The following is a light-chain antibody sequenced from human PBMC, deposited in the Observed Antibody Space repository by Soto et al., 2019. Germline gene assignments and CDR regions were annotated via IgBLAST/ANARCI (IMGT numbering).Light chain of an antibody. CDR2: GAS. CDR3: QQYNNWPT. CDR1: QSVSSN. V-gene: IGKV3-15*01. Sequence: EIVLTQSPATLSVSPPERVCLXCRASQSVSSNLAWYQQKPGQAPRLLIYGASTRATGIPARFSGSGSGTEFSLTISSLQAEDFAVYHCQQYNNWPTFGQGTRLEIK. J-gene: IGKJ5*01.